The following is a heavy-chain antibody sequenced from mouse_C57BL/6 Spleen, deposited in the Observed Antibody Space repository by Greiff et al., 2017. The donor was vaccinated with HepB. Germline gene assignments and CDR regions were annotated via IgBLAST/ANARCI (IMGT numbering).Heavy chain of an antibody. V-gene: IGHV1-22*01. CDR1: GYTFTDYH. CDR2: IYPNNGGT. D-gene: IGHD1-1*01. CDR3: AREWGGSSPFDY. J-gene: IGHJ2*01. Sequence: VQLQQSGPELVKPGASVKMSCKASGYTFTDYHMPWVKQSHGKSLEWIGNIYPNNGGTSYNQKFKGKATLTLNKSSSTAYMELRSLTSEDSAVYYCAREWGGSSPFDYWGQGTTLTVSS.